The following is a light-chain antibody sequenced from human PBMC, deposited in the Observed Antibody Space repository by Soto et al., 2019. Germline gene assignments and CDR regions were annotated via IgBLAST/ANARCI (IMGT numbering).Light chain of an antibody. CDR3: RSYAGSNNLGV. CDR1: SSDVGGYNY. CDR2: EVS. V-gene: IGLV2-8*01. J-gene: IGLJ1*01. Sequence: QSALTQPPSASGSPGQSVTISCTGTSSDVGGYNYVSWYQQHPGKAPKLMIYEVSKRPSGVPDRFSGSKSGNTASLTVSGLQAEDEADYYCRSYAGSNNLGVCGTGTKVTVL.